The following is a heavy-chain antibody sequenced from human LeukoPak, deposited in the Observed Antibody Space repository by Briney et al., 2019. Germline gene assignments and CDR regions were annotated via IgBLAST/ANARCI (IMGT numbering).Heavy chain of an antibody. Sequence: ASVKVSCKASGYTFTGYYMHWVRQAPGQGLEWMGWINPNSGGTNYAQKFQGRVTMTRDTSISTAYMELSRLRSDDTAVYYCARDLGSQAHSSDYWGQGTLVTVSS. J-gene: IGHJ4*02. D-gene: IGHD1-26*01. V-gene: IGHV1-2*02. CDR1: GYTFTGYY. CDR3: ARDLGSQAHSSDY. CDR2: INPNSGGT.